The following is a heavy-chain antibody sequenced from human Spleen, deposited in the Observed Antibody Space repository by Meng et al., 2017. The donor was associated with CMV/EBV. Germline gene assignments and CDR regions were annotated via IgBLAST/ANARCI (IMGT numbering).Heavy chain of an antibody. CDR1: GFTFSRAG. Sequence: GGSLRLSCAASGFTFSRAGMHWVRQAPGKVLEWVGRIKSKADGGTTDYAAPVKGRFTISRDDSKNTLYLQMNSLKTEDTAVYYCTSKVRSGYWGQGTLVTVSS. CDR2: IKSKADGGTT. V-gene: IGHV3-15*01. J-gene: IGHJ4*02. CDR3: TSKVRSGY.